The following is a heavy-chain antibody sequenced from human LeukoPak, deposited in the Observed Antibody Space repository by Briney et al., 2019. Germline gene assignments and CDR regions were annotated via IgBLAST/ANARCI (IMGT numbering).Heavy chain of an antibody. CDR3: ARDWEESPWDCSSTSCYPDAFDI. CDR2: INHSVGT. V-gene: IGHV4-34*01. CDR1: GGSFSGYY. Sequence: SESLYLTCAVYGGSFSGYYLSWMRQPPGKGLEWIGEINHSVGTTYNPSLKRRVTITVAASKNKFALKLSSVLAADTAGLYSARDWEESPWDCSSTSCYPDAFDIWGQGTMVTVSS. D-gene: IGHD2-2*01. J-gene: IGHJ3*02.